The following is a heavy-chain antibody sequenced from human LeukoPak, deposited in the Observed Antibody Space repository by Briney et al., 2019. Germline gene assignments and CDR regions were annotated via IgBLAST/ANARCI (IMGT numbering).Heavy chain of an antibody. CDR3: ARVSTVVPAAIRGGYNWFDP. D-gene: IGHD2-2*02. Sequence: SETLSLTCAVYGGSFSGYYWSWIRQPPGKGLEWIGEINHSGSTNYNPSLKSRVTISVDTSKNQFSLKLSSVTAADTAVYYCARVSTVVPAAIRGGYNWFDPWGQGTLVTVSS. CDR2: INHSGST. J-gene: IGHJ5*02. V-gene: IGHV4-34*01. CDR1: GGSFSGYY.